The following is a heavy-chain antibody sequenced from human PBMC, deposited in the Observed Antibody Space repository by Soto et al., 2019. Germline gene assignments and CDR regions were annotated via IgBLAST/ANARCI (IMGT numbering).Heavy chain of an antibody. Sequence: QVQLVESGGGVVQPGRSLRLSCAASGFIFSTYGMHWVRQAPGKGLEWLSVISYDGNKKYYADSVSGRFTISRDNSKNTLWLQMDSLRAEDTAVYYCAKDLLLTTITTVGDWGQGTLVTVSS. CDR2: ISYDGNKK. CDR3: AKDLLLTTITTVGD. CDR1: GFIFSTYG. D-gene: IGHD4-17*01. J-gene: IGHJ4*02. V-gene: IGHV3-30*18.